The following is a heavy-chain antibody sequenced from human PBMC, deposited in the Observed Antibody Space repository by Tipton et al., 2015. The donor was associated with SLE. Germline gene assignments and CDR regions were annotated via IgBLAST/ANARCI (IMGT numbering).Heavy chain of an antibody. CDR3: ARNHPNYGSADWYFDL. Sequence: RSLRLSCAASGFTFSSYAMHWVRQAPGKGLEWVVVISYDGSNKYYTDSVKGQFTISRDNSKNTLYLQMNSLRAEDTAVYYCARNHPNYGSADWYFDLWGRGTLVTVSS. CDR2: ISYDGSNK. D-gene: IGHD3-10*01. V-gene: IGHV3-30*04. CDR1: GFTFSSYA. J-gene: IGHJ2*01.